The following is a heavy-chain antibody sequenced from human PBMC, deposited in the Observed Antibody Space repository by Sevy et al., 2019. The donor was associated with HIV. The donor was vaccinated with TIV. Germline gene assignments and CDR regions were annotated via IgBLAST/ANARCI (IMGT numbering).Heavy chain of an antibody. J-gene: IGHJ5*01. V-gene: IGHV3-74*01. CDR2: IKTDGSDT. CDR3: ARSAGDQSGSYWFDS. Sequence: GGSLRLSCAASGFTFSSYWMHWVRHAPGKGLVWVSRIKTDGSDTSYADSVKGRFTISRDNTKNTLYLQMNSLRAEDKAVFYCARSAGDQSGSYWFDSWGQGTLVTVSS. CDR1: GFTFSSYW. D-gene: IGHD1-26*01.